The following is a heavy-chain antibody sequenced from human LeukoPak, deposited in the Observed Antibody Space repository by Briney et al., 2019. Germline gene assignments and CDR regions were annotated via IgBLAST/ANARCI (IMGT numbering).Heavy chain of an antibody. CDR1: GYTFTGYY. Sequence: ASVKVSCKASGYTFTGYYMHWVRQAPGQGLEWMGWINPNSGGTNYAQKLQGWVTMTGDTSISTAYMELSRLRSDDTAVYYCARGPRDWFDPWGQGTLVTVSS. V-gene: IGHV1-2*04. CDR2: INPNSGGT. CDR3: ARGPRDWFDP. J-gene: IGHJ5*02.